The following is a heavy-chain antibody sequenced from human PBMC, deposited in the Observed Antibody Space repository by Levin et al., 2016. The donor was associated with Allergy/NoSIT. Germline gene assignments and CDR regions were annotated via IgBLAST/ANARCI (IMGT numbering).Heavy chain of an antibody. CDR2: IKSKTDGGTT. D-gene: IGHD1-26*01. J-gene: IGHJ4*02. Sequence: GESLKISCAASGFTFSNAWMSWVRQAPGKGLEWVGRIKSKTDGGTTDYAAPVKGRFTISRDDSKNTLYLQMNSLKTEDTAVYYCTTQLSGSYYFDYWGQGTLVTVSS. CDR3: TTQLSGSYYFDY. CDR1: GFTFSNAW. V-gene: IGHV3-15*01.